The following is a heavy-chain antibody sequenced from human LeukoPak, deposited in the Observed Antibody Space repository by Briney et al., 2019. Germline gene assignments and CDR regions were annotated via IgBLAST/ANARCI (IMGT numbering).Heavy chain of an antibody. D-gene: IGHD6-19*01. CDR2: IYSRGST. CDR3: ARDPVAGTFRAFDI. Sequence: PSETLSLTCTVSGGSISSYYWSWIRQPAGKGLEWIGRIYSRGSTNYNPSLQSRVTMSVDTSKNQISLRLNSVTAADTAVYYCARDPVAGTFRAFDIWGQGTMVTVSS. J-gene: IGHJ3*02. CDR1: GGSISSYY. V-gene: IGHV4-4*07.